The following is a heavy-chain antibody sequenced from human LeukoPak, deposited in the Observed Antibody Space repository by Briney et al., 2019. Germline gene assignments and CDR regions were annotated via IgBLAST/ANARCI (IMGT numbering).Heavy chain of an antibody. CDR1: GFTFSSCA. J-gene: IGHJ4*02. CDR2: ISGSGAEI. V-gene: IGHV3-23*01. CDR3: ATYRQVLLPFES. Sequence: GGTLRLSCAASGFTFSSCAMSWVRQAPGKGLEWVSAISGSGAEIYYADSVQGRFTISRDNSKSTLYLQMNSLRDDDTAIYYCATYRQVLLPFESWGQGTLVTVSS. D-gene: IGHD2-8*02.